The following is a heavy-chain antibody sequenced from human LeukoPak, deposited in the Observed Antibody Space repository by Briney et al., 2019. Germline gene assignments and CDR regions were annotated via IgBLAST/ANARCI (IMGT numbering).Heavy chain of an antibody. CDR2: ISGSGDST. CDR3: AKGRGWEASYYYYYMDV. V-gene: IGHV3-23*01. D-gene: IGHD1-26*01. CDR1: GFTFSSYA. J-gene: IGHJ6*03. Sequence: GGSLRLSCAASGFTFSSYAMNWVRQAPGKGLEWVSGISGSGDSTYYVDSVKGRFTISRDNSKNTLYLQMNSLRAEDTAVYYCAKGRGWEASYYYYYMDVWGKGTTVTISS.